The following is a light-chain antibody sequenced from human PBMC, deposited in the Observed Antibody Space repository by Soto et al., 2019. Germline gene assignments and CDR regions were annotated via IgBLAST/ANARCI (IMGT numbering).Light chain of an antibody. J-gene: IGKJ1*01. CDR2: GAS. CDR1: QSVSSN. V-gene: IGKV3-15*01. Sequence: EIVMTQSPPTLSVSPGERATLSCRASQSVSSNLAWYQQKPGQAPRLLIYGASTRATGIPARFSGSGSGTVFTLTISNLQSEDFAVYYCQHYNNWPPWTFGQGTKVEIK. CDR3: QHYNNWPPWT.